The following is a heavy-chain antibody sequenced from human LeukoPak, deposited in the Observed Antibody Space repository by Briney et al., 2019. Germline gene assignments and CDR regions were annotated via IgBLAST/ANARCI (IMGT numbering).Heavy chain of an antibody. CDR1: YGSISTYL. V-gene: IGHV4-4*07. J-gene: IGHJ6*03. CDR2: IFASGST. CDR3: ARGAGYSREVNYYYYMDV. Sequence: SETLSLTCTVSYGSISTYLWNWVRRPAGKGLEWIGRIFASGSTFYSPSLKSRVTMSVDTSKSQFSLKLNSVTAADTAVYYCARGAGYSREVNYYYYMDVWGKGTTVTVSS. D-gene: IGHD1-26*01.